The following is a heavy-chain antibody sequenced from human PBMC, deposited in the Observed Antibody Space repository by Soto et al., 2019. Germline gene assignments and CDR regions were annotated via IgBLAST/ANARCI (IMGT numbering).Heavy chain of an antibody. CDR2: IYPGDSDT. D-gene: IGHD2-15*01. Sequence: PGESLKISCKGSGYSFTSYWIGWVRQMPGKGLGWMGIIYPGDSDTRYSPSFQGQVTISADKSISTAYLQWSSLKASDTAMYYCARGPYCSGGSCYTAYYYYGMDVWGQGTTVTVSS. V-gene: IGHV5-51*01. J-gene: IGHJ6*02. CDR3: ARGPYCSGGSCYTAYYYYGMDV. CDR1: GYSFTSYW.